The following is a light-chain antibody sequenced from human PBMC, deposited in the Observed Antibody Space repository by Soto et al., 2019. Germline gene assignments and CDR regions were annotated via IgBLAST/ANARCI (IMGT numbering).Light chain of an antibody. V-gene: IGLV4-69*01. CDR1: SGPSSYA. CDR3: QTWGTGSHVV. Sequence: QAVLTQSPSVSASVGASVKLTCTLSSGPSSYAIAWHQQQPEKAPRYLMKFNSDGSHNKGDGIPDRFSGSSSGAEHYLTISNLQSEDEAVYYCQTWGTGSHVVFGGGTKLTVL. J-gene: IGLJ2*01. CDR2: FNSDGSH.